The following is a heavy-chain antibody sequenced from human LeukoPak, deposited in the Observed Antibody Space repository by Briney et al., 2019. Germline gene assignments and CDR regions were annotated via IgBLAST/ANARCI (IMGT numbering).Heavy chain of an antibody. CDR3: ARDRLVGSVHTFDM. D-gene: IGHD1-26*01. CDR1: GDSISSSY. J-gene: IGHJ3*02. Sequence: PSETLSLTCSVSGDSISSSYWSWIRQSPGKGLEWIGYIYYTGSTTYNPSLKGRVTMSMDTSENQMSLNLRSVTAADTAVYCCARDRLVGSVHTFDMWGQGTMVTVSS. V-gene: IGHV4-59*01. CDR2: IYYTGST.